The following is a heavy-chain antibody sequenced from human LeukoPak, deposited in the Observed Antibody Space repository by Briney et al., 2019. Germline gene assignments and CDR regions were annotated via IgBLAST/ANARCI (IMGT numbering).Heavy chain of an antibody. D-gene: IGHD6-13*01. CDR1: GYSISRGYY. CDR2: IYHSGNT. CDR3: ARTDWGRQLGPPDN. J-gene: IGHJ4*02. V-gene: IGHV4-38-2*02. Sequence: SETLSLTCTVSGYSISRGYYWGWIRQPPGKRLEWIGAIYHSGNTYYNPSLKSRVTISVDPSKNQFSLKLTSVTAADTAVYFCARTDWGRQLGPPDNWGQGTLVTVSS.